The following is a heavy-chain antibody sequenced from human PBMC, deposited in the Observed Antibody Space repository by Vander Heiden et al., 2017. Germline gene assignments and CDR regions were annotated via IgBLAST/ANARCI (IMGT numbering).Heavy chain of an antibody. J-gene: IGHJ4*02. CDR3: ARTLNGGDNPYYFDY. Sequence: DSVKGRFTISRDNSKNTLYLQMNSLRAEDTAVYYCARTLNGGDNPYYFDYWGQGTLVPAS. D-gene: IGHD2-21*02. V-gene: IGHV3-30*07.